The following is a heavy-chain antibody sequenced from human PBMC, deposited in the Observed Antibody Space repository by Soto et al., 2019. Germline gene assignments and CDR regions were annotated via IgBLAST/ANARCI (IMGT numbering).Heavy chain of an antibody. D-gene: IGHD6-6*01. V-gene: IGHV3-23*01. J-gene: IGHJ3*02. CDR1: GFTFSSYA. CDR3: AREFHIAARPNPNAFDI. Sequence: PGGSLRLSCAASGFTFSSYARSWVRQAPGKGLEWVSAISGSGGSTYYADSVKGRFTISRDNSKNTLYLQMNSLRAEDTAVYYCAREFHIAARPNPNAFDIWGQGTMVTVSS. CDR2: ISGSGGST.